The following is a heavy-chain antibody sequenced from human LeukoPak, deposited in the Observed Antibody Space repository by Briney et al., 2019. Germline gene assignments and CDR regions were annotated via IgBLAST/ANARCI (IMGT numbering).Heavy chain of an antibody. Sequence: ASVKVSCKASGYTFTSYGISWVRQAPGQGLEWMGWISAYNGNTNYAQKFQGRVTMTRDTSTSTVYMELSSLRSEDTAVYYCARAEKRVPAARPPLQHWGQGTLVTVSS. V-gene: IGHV1-18*01. D-gene: IGHD2-2*01. CDR1: GYTFTSYG. CDR2: ISAYNGNT. J-gene: IGHJ1*01. CDR3: ARAEKRVPAARPPLQH.